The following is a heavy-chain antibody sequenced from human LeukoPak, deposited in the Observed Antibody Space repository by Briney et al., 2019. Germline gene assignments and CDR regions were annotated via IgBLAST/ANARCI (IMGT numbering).Heavy chain of an antibody. V-gene: IGHV4-4*02. J-gene: IGHJ4*02. CDR2: IYHSGST. Sequence: PSETLSLTCAVSGGSISSSNWWSWVRQPPGKGLEWTGEIYHSGSTNYNPSLKSRVTISVDKPKNQFSLKLSSVTAADTAVYYCARDRVGVLWFGDRGFDYWGQGTLVTVSS. D-gene: IGHD3-10*01. CDR1: GGSISSSNW. CDR3: ARDRVGVLWFGDRGFDY.